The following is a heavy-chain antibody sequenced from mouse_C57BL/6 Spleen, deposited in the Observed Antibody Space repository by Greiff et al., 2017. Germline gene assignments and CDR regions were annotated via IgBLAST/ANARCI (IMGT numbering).Heavy chain of an antibody. Sequence: EVNLVESGGGLVKPGGSLKLSCAASGFTFSSYAMSWVRQTPEKRLEWVATISDGGSYTYYPDNVKGRFTISRDNAKNNLYLQMSHLKSEDTAMYYCARDKDYGSSPYAMDYWGQGTSVTVSS. V-gene: IGHV5-4*01. CDR2: ISDGGSYT. J-gene: IGHJ4*01. D-gene: IGHD1-1*01. CDR3: ARDKDYGSSPYAMDY. CDR1: GFTFSSYA.